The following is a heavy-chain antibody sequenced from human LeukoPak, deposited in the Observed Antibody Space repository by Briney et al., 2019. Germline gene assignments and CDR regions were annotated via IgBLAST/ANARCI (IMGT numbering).Heavy chain of an antibody. D-gene: IGHD2-21*02. Sequence: GESLMISCKGSGYSFTSYWLGWVRQMPGKGLEGMGIIYTGDSDTRYSPSFQGQVTISADKSISTAYLQWSSLKASDTAMDYCATSRAYCGGDCYSNAWCYWGQGTLVTVSS. CDR1: GYSFTSYW. J-gene: IGHJ4*02. CDR2: IYTGDSDT. V-gene: IGHV5-51*01. CDR3: ATSRAYCGGDCYSNAWCY.